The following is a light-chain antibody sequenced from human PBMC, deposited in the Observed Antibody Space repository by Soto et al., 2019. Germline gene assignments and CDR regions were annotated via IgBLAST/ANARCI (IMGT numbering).Light chain of an antibody. J-gene: IGLJ2*01. CDR3: QVWDSGSVV. V-gene: IGLV3-9*01. Sequence: SYELTQPLSVSVALGQTAKITCEGGNIRSKNVHWYQQKAGQAPVVVINRDFNRPSGIPERISGSNSGNTATLTITSAQAGDEADYYCQVWDSGSVVFGGGTKLTVL. CDR1: NIRSKN. CDR2: RDF.